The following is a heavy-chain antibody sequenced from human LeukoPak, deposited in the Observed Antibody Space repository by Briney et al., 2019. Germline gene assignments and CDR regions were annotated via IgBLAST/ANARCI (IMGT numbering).Heavy chain of an antibody. D-gene: IGHD1-7*01. V-gene: IGHV3-15*04. J-gene: IGHJ4*02. CDR3: TTRTTTTIY. CDR2: IASNTDGGTT. Sequence: GGSLRLSCAASGFTFSSYSMNWVRQAPGKGLEWVGRIASNTDGGTTDYAAPVKGRFTISRDDSKNALYLQMNSLKTEDTALYYCTTRTTTTIYWGQGTLVTVSS. CDR1: GFTFSSYS.